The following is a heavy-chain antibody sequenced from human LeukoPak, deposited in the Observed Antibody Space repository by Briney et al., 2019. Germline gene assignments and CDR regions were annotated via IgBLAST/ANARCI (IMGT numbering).Heavy chain of an antibody. D-gene: IGHD4-17*01. J-gene: IGHJ5*02. Sequence: SETLSLTCTVSGGSISSSSYYWGWIRQPPGKGLEWIGSIYYSGSTYYNPSLKSRVTISVDTSKNQFSLKLSSVTAADTAVYYCAKRHDYGDGNWFDPWGQGTLVTVSS. CDR1: GGSISSSSYY. CDR3: AKRHDYGDGNWFDP. V-gene: IGHV4-39*01. CDR2: IYYSGST.